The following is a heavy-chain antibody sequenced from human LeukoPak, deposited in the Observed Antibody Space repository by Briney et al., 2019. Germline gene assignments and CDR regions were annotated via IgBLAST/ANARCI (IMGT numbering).Heavy chain of an antibody. Sequence: ASVKVSFKASGYTFTGYYMHWVRQAPGQGLEWMGWINPNSGGTNYAQKFQGRVTMTRDTSISTAYMELSRLRSDDTAVYYCARDLRWLQLLGWFDPWGQGTLVTVSS. CDR1: GYTFTGYY. CDR2: INPNSGGT. J-gene: IGHJ5*02. D-gene: IGHD5-24*01. CDR3: ARDLRWLQLLGWFDP. V-gene: IGHV1-2*02.